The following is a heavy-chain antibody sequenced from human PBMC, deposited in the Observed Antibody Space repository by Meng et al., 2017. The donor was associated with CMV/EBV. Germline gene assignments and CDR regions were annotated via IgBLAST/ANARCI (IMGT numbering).Heavy chain of an antibody. D-gene: IGHD1-26*01. V-gene: IGHV1-2*02. CDR1: GYTFTGYY. J-gene: IGHJ3*02. CDR2: INPNSGGT. CDR3: ARGTGIVGATGAFDI. Sequence: ASVKVSCKASGYTFTGYYMYWVRQAPGQGLEWMGWINPNSGGTKYAQKFQGRVTMTRDTSISTAYMDVSRLRSDDTAVYYCARGTGIVGATGAFDIWGQGTMVTVSS.